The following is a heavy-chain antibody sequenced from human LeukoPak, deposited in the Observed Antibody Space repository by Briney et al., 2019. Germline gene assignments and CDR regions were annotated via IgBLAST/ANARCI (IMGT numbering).Heavy chain of an antibody. Sequence: PGRSLRLSCAASGFTFSSYSMNWVRQAPGKGLEWVSYISSSSSTIYYADSVKGRFTISRDNAKNSLYLQMNSLRAEDTAVYYCARVRIAVAGLDAFDIGGQGTMVTVSS. D-gene: IGHD6-19*01. CDR2: ISSSSSTI. J-gene: IGHJ3*02. V-gene: IGHV3-48*01. CDR1: GFTFSSYS. CDR3: ARVRIAVAGLDAFDI.